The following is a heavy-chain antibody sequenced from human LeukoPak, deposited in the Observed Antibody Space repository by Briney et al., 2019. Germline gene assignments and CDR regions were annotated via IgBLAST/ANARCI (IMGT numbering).Heavy chain of an antibody. J-gene: IGHJ4*02. V-gene: IGHV1-3*01. CDR3: ARVGAIAAANFDY. Sequence: ASVKVSCKASGYTFTSYAMHWVRQAPGQRLEWMGWINAGNGNTKYSQKFQGRVTITRDTSANTAYMELSSLRSEDTAVYYCARVGAIAAANFDYWGQGTLVTVSS. D-gene: IGHD6-13*01. CDR2: INAGNGNT. CDR1: GYTFTSYA.